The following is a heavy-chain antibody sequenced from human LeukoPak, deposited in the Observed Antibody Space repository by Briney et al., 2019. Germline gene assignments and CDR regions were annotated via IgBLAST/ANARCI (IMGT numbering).Heavy chain of an antibody. J-gene: IGHJ6*03. Sequence: ASVKVSCKASGYTFTSYDINWVRQATGQGLAWMGWMNPNSGNTGYAQKFQGRVTMTRNTSISTAYMELSSLRSEDTAVYYCARGNNYYYYYYMDVWGKGTTVTVSS. CDR2: MNPNSGNT. V-gene: IGHV1-8*01. CDR3: ARGNNYYYYYYMDV. D-gene: IGHD1/OR15-1a*01. CDR1: GYTFTSYD.